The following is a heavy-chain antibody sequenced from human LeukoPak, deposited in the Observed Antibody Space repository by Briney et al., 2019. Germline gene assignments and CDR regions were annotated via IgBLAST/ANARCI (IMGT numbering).Heavy chain of an antibody. CDR1: GDSISSGGYY. CDR2: IYYSGST. CDR3: ARDRYDSYPMDV. D-gene: IGHD3-3*01. V-gene: IGHV4-31*03. Sequence: SETPSLTCTVSGDSISSGGYYWSWIRQHPGKGLEWIGYIYYSGSTYYSPSLKSRATISVDTSKNQFSLNLSSVTAADTAVYYCARDRYDSYPMDVWGQGTTVTVSS. J-gene: IGHJ6*02.